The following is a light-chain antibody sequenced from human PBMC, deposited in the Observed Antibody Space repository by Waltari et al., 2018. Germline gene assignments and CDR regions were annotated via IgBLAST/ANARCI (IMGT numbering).Light chain of an antibody. CDR2: WAS. V-gene: IGKV4-1*01. J-gene: IGKJ4*01. Sequence: DIVMTQSPDSLSLSLGDRATINCKSSQTILYNSNNKNYLSWYQQKPGQPPKLLIYWASTRDSGVPDRVSGSGSGTDFTLAISSLQAEDVAVYYCQQYYSGLTFVGGTRVEIK. CDR3: QQYYSGLT. CDR1: QTILYNSNNKNY.